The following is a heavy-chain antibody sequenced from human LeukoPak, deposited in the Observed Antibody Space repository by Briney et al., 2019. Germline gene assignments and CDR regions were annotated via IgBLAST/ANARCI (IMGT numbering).Heavy chain of an antibody. CDR2: IYYSGST. CDR3: ARHGYCSSTSCDGLGYYYYGMDV. D-gene: IGHD2-2*03. CDR1: GGSISSYY. J-gene: IGHJ6*02. Sequence: SETLSLTCTVSGGSISSYYWSWIRQPPGKGLEWIGYIYYSGSTNYNPSLKSRVTISVDTSKNQFSLKLSSVTAADTAVYYCARHGYCSSTSCDGLGYYYYGMDVWGQGTTVAVSS. V-gene: IGHV4-59*08.